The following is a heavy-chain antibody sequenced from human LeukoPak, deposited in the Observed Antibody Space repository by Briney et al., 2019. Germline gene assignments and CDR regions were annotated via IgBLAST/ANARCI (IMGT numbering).Heavy chain of an antibody. Sequence: PSETLSLTCTVSGGSISSYYWSWIRQPPGNGLEWIGYIYYSGSTNYNPSLKSRVTISVDTSKNQFSLKLSSVTAADTAVYYCARARRFGGSLVDYWGQGTLVTVSS. CDR1: GGSISSYY. J-gene: IGHJ4*02. D-gene: IGHD3-10*01. CDR2: IYYSGST. V-gene: IGHV4-59*01. CDR3: ARARRFGGSLVDY.